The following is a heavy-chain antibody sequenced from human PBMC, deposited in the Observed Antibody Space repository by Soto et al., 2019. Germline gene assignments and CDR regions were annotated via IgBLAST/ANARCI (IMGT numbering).Heavy chain of an antibody. CDR2: ISGSGGST. J-gene: IGHJ4*02. V-gene: IGHV3-23*01. CDR3: AKLGRYSYGRRSTFDY. D-gene: IGHD5-18*01. CDR1: GFTFSSYA. Sequence: PGGSLRLSCAASGFTFSSYAMSWVRQAPGKGMEWVSAISGSGGSTYYADSVKGRFTISRDNSKNTLYLQMNSLRAEDTAVYYCAKLGRYSYGRRSTFDYWGQGTLVTVSS.